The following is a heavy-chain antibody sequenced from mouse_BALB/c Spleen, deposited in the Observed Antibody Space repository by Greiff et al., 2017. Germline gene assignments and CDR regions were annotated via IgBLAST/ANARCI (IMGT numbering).Heavy chain of an antibody. Sequence: QVQLQQPGAELVRPGASVKLSCKASGYTFTSYWINWVKQRPGQGLEWIGNIYPSDSYTNYNQKFKDKATLTVDKSSSTAYMQLSSPTSEDSAVYYCTRTMITYYFDDWGQGTTLTVSS. D-gene: IGHD2-4*01. CDR3: TRTMITYYFDD. J-gene: IGHJ2*01. CDR2: IYPSDSYT. V-gene: IGHV1-69*02. CDR1: GYTFTSYW.